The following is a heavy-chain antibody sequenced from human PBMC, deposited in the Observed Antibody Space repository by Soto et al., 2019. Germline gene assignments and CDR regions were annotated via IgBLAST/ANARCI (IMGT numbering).Heavy chain of an antibody. V-gene: IGHV1-18*04. J-gene: IGHJ4*02. CDR2: ISGYNDNT. CDR3: ARGERYFDWLHPFDY. D-gene: IGHD3-9*01. CDR1: GYTFTNYG. Sequence: QVQLVQSGAEVKKPGASVKVSCKTSGYTFTNYGVSWVRQAPGQGLEWMGWISGYNDNTEFAQSLQDRVTMTIDTSTSTAYMELRRLRSDDTAVYFCARGERYFDWLHPFDYWGQGTLVTVSA.